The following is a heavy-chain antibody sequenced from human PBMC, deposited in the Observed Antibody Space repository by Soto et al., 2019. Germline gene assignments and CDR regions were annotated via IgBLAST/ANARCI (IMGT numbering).Heavy chain of an antibody. CDR3: AKASIAAAGYPDYYYGMDV. Sequence: GGSLRLSCAASGFTFSSYAMSWVRQAPGKGLEWVSAISGSGGSTYYADSVKGRFTISRDNSKNKLYLQMNSLRAEDTAVYYCAKASIAAAGYPDYYYGMDVWGQGTTVTVSS. CDR2: ISGSGGST. J-gene: IGHJ6*02. V-gene: IGHV3-23*01. D-gene: IGHD6-13*01. CDR1: GFTFSSYA.